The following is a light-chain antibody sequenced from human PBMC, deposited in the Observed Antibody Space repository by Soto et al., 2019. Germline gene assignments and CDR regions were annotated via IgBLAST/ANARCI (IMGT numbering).Light chain of an antibody. CDR3: QSYDSSLSGSMV. J-gene: IGLJ2*01. V-gene: IGLV1-40*01. CDR1: SSNIGAGYD. Sequence: QSVLTQPPSVSGAPGQRVTLSCTGSSSNIGAGYDVHWYQQLPGTAPKLLIYGNTNRPSGVPDRFSGSKSGTSASLAITGRQAEDEADYYCQSYDSSLSGSMVFGGGTKLTVL. CDR2: GNT.